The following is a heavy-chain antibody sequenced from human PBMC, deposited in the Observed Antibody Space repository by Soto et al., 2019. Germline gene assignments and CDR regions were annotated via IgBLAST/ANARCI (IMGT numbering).Heavy chain of an antibody. Sequence: GGSLRLSCAASGFTFSDYYMSWIRQAPGKGLEWVSYISSSGSTIYYADSVKGRFTISRDNAKNSLYLQMNSLRAEDTAVYYCASLILTGYHDYYYGMDVWGQGTTVTVSS. CDR1: GFTFSDYY. V-gene: IGHV3-11*01. CDR3: ASLILTGYHDYYYGMDV. CDR2: ISSSGSTI. J-gene: IGHJ6*02. D-gene: IGHD3-9*01.